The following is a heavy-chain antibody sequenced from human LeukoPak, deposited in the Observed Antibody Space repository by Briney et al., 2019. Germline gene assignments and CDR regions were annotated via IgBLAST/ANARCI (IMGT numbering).Heavy chain of an antibody. D-gene: IGHD5-24*01. CDR2: IYRGGAT. CDR1: GFSVNFHY. Sequence: PGGSLRLSCAASGFSVNFHYISWVRQAPGQGLDWVSIIYRGGATYDAESVKGRFSISRDISQNTVYLQMNSLRAEDTGVYYCARVFRDGYSQYDYWGQGTLVTVSS. J-gene: IGHJ4*02. V-gene: IGHV3-66*01. CDR3: ARVFRDGYSQYDY.